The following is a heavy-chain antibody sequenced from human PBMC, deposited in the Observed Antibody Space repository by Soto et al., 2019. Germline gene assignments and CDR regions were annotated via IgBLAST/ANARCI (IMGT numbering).Heavy chain of an antibody. Sequence: EVQLLESGGGLVQPGGSLRLSCTASGFTFSTYAMSWVRQAPAKGLEWVSTISDSGSTYYADSVKGRFTISRDNSKNTLYLEMTSLRAEDTAVYYCAKDKGGRYCSRTSCLYSFDYWGQGTMVTVSS. J-gene: IGHJ4*02. D-gene: IGHD2-2*01. V-gene: IGHV3-23*01. CDR3: AKDKGGRYCSRTSCLYSFDY. CDR2: ISDSGST. CDR1: GFTFSTYA.